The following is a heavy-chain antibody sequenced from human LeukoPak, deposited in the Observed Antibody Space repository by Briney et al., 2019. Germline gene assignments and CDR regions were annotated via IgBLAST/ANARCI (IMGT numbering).Heavy chain of an antibody. CDR3: ARPRFPYYRLSGADYQYMDV. CDR2: ISVYNGNT. D-gene: IGHD2/OR15-2a*01. V-gene: IGHV1-18*01. CDR1: GYTFTTYG. Sequence: ASVKVSYTPSGYTFTTYGISSVRQAPGQGGEWMGWISVYNGNTKYAQKLQGRVTMTTDTSTSTAYMELRSLRSEDTAVYYCARPRFPYYRLSGADYQYMDVWGEGTTVTVSS. J-gene: IGHJ6*03.